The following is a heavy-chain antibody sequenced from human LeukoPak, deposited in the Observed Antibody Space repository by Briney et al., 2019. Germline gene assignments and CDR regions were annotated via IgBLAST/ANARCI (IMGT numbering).Heavy chain of an antibody. CDR1: GFTFSNYA. D-gene: IGHD2-15*01. J-gene: IGHJ5*02. V-gene: IGHV3-23*01. CDR3: ARGGRYCSPYSCSYNWFDP. CDR2: LSGSGGSA. Sequence: GGSLRLSCAASGFTFSNYAMSWVRQAPGKGLEWVSALSGSGGSAYYADSVKGRFTISRDNSKNTLYLQMNSLRAEDTAVYYCARGGRYCSPYSCSYNWFDPWGQGTLVTVSS.